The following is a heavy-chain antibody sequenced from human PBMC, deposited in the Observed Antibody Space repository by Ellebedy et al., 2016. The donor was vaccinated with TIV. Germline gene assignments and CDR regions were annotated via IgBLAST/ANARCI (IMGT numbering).Heavy chain of an antibody. CDR2: IYPGDSDT. CDR1: GYSFISYW. D-gene: IGHD4-17*01. V-gene: IGHV5-51*01. Sequence: PGGSLRLSCKGSGYSFISYWIGWVRQMPGKGLEWMGIIYPGDSDTRYSPSFQGQVTISADKSISTAYLQWSSLQASDTAMYYCARLPSRVGDYPFDYWGQGTLVTVSS. J-gene: IGHJ4*02. CDR3: ARLPSRVGDYPFDY.